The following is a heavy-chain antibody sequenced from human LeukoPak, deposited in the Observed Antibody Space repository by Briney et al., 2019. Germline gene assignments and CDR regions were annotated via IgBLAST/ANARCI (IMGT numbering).Heavy chain of an antibody. J-gene: IGHJ5*02. V-gene: IGHV1-69*13. CDR3: ASGVEYQLLQGNWFDP. D-gene: IGHD2-2*01. CDR1: GGAFSSYA. CDR2: IIPIFGTA. Sequence: SVKVSCKASGGAFSSYAISWVRQAPGQGLEWMGGIIPIFGTANYAQKFQGRVTITADESTSTAYMELSSLRSEDTAVYYCASGVEYQLLQGNWFDPWGQGTLVTVSS.